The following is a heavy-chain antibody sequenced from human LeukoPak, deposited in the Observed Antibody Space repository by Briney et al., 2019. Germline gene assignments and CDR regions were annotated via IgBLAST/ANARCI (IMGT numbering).Heavy chain of an antibody. V-gene: IGHV4-34*01. D-gene: IGHD3-10*01. CDR1: GGSFSGYY. CDR3: ARLDGSGSSPLDY. J-gene: IGHJ4*02. CDR2: INHSGST. Sequence: SETLSLTCAVYGGSFSGYYWSWIRQPPGKGLEWIGEINHSGSTYYNPSLKSRVTISVDTSKNQFSLKLSSVTAADTAVYYCARLDGSGSSPLDYWGQGTLVTVSS.